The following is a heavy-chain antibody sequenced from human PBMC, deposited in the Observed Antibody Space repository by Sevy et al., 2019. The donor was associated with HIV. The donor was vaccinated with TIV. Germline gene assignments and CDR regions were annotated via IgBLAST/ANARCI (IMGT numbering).Heavy chain of an antibody. J-gene: IGHJ5*01. V-gene: IGHV3-9*01. Sequence: GGSLRLSCVASGFTFDDYAMHWVRQAPGKGPEWVSGSSWNRGSIGYAESVKGRFTISRDNAKNSLYLQMNSLRVEDTGLYYCAKGIGYSNGWYSWFDSWGQGTLVTVSS. CDR2: SSWNRGSI. CDR3: AKGIGYSNGWYSWFDS. CDR1: GFTFDDYA. D-gene: IGHD6-19*01.